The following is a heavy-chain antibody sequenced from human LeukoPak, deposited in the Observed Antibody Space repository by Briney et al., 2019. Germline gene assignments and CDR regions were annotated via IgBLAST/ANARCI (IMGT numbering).Heavy chain of an antibody. D-gene: IGHD6-13*01. CDR2: ISYDGSNK. CDR3: AKAGGRSSWYGFDY. Sequence: PGRSLRLSCAASGFTFSSYGMHWVRQAPGKGLEWVAVISYDGSNKYYADSVKGRFTISRDNSKNTLYLQMNSLRAEDTAVYYCAKAGGRSSWYGFDYWGQGTLVTVSS. V-gene: IGHV3-30*18. J-gene: IGHJ4*02. CDR1: GFTFSSYG.